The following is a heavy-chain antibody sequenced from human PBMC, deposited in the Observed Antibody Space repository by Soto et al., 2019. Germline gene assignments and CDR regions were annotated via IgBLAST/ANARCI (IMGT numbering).Heavy chain of an antibody. CDR3: AKDSVVVVAYTDY. V-gene: IGHV3-23*01. CDR2: ISGSGGST. CDR1: GFTFISYA. Sequence: GGSLRLSCAASGFTFISYAMSWVRPAPGKGLEWVSAISGSGGSTYYADSVKGRFTISRDNSKNTLYLQMNSLRAEDTAVYYCAKDSVVVVAYTDYWGQGTLVTVSS. J-gene: IGHJ4*02. D-gene: IGHD2-15*01.